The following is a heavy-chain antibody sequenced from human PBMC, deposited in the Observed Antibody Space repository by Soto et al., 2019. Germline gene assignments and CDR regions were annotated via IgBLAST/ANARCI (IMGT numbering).Heavy chain of an antibody. Sequence: SVKVSCKASGGTFSSYAISWVRQAPGQGLEWMGGIIPIFGTANYAQKFQGRVTITADESTSTAYMELSSLRSEDTAVYYCARSYYDSSGSPNYYYYGMDVWGQGTTVTVSS. CDR2: IIPIFGTA. CDR1: GGTFSSYA. CDR3: ARSYYDSSGSPNYYYYGMDV. D-gene: IGHD3-22*01. J-gene: IGHJ6*02. V-gene: IGHV1-69*13.